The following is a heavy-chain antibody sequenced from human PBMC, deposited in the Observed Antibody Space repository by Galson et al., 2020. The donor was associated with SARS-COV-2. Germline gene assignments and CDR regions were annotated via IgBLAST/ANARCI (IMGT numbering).Heavy chain of an antibody. D-gene: IGHD3-22*01. CDR3: ARAKGDYYDSSGYYTLDYAFNI. V-gene: IGHV1-69*02. CDR2: VIPILGIS. CDR1: GGTFSNYT. J-gene: IGHJ3*02. Sequence: LVKVSCKASGGTFSNYTVSWVRQAPGQGLEWMGRVIPILGISNYAQKFQGRVTITADKSTSTAYMDLSSLRSEDTAVYYCARAKGDYYDSSGYYTLDYAFNIWGQGTMVTVSS.